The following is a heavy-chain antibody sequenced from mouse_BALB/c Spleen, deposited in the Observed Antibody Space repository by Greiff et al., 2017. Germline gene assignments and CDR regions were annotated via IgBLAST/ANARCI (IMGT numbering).Heavy chain of an antibody. V-gene: IGHV1-69*02. CDR3: TIYYGSSYVGFAY. D-gene: IGHD1-1*01. CDR1: GYTFTSYW. CDR2: IYPSDSYT. Sequence: VQLQQPGAELVRPGASVKLSCKASGYTFTSYWINWVKQRPGQGLEWIGNIYPSDSYTNYNQKFKDKATLTVDKSSSTAYMQLSSPTSEDSAVYYCTIYYGSSYVGFAYWGQGTLVTVSA. J-gene: IGHJ3*01.